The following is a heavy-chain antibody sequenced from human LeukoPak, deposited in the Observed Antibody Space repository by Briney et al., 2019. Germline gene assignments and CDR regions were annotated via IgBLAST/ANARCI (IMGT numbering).Heavy chain of an antibody. V-gene: IGHV3-64*01. Sequence: GGSLRLSCAASGFTFSSYAMDWVRQAPGKGLEYVSAISNGGGSTHYANSVKGRFTISRDNSKNTLYLQMGSLRAEDMAVYYCARPYYDIWSAYVYWGQGTLVTVSS. CDR3: ARPYYDIWSAYVY. D-gene: IGHD3-3*01. J-gene: IGHJ4*02. CDR1: GFTFSSYA. CDR2: ISNGGGST.